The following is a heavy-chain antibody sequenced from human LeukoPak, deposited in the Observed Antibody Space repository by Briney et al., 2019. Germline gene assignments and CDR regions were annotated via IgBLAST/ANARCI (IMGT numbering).Heavy chain of an antibody. CDR2: ISGSGGSA. CDR3: AKTVSGSYSYQGGDY. J-gene: IGHJ4*02. Sequence: PGGSLRLSCAASGFTFSSYAMTWVRQAPGKGLEWVSAISGSGGSAYYADSVKGRFTISRDNSKNTLYLQMNSLRAEDTAVYYSAKTVSGSYSYQGGDYWGQGTLVTVSS. CDR1: GFTFSSYA. V-gene: IGHV3-23*01. D-gene: IGHD3-10*01.